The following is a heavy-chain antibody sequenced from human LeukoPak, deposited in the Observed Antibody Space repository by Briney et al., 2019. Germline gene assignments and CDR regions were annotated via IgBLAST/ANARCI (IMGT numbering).Heavy chain of an antibody. CDR3: TTQLGVWYYFDY. D-gene: IGHD2-8*01. CDR2: IRSKANSYAT. J-gene: IGHJ4*02. CDR1: GFTFSGSA. Sequence: PGGSLRLSCAASGFTFSGSAMHWVRQASGKGLEWVGRIRSKANSYATAYAASVKGRFTISRDDSKNTAYLQMNSLKTEDTAVYYCTTQLGVWYYFDYWGQGILVTVSS. V-gene: IGHV3-73*01.